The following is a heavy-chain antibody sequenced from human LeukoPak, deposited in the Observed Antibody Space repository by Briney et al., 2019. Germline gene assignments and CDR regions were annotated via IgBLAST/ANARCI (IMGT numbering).Heavy chain of an antibody. CDR3: ARGVLYNSGVYWPPHFDY. Sequence: GGSLRLSCAASGFTFSSYDMHWVRQATGKGLEWVSAIGTAGDTYYPGSVKGRFTISRENAKNSLYLQMNSLRAGDTAVYYCARGVLYNSGVYWPPHFDYGGQGPLVTVSS. J-gene: IGHJ4*02. D-gene: IGHD3-22*01. V-gene: IGHV3-13*01. CDR1: GFTFSSYD. CDR2: IGTAGDT.